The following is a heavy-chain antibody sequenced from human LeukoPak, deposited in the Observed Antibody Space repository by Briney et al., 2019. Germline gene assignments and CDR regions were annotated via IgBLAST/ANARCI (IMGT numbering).Heavy chain of an antibody. Sequence: GGSLRLSCAASGFTFSSYSMNWVRQAPGKGLEWVSSISSSSSYIYYADSVKGRFTISRDNAKNSLYLQMNSLRAEDTAVYYCARTYFYYDSSGSINFFDYWGQGTLVTVSS. CDR3: ARTYFYYDSSGSINFFDY. D-gene: IGHD3-22*01. CDR2: ISSSSSYI. CDR1: GFTFSSYS. V-gene: IGHV3-21*01. J-gene: IGHJ4*02.